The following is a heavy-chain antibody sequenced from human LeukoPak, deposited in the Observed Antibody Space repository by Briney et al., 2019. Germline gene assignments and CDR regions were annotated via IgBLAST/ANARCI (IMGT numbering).Heavy chain of an antibody. CDR2: IYSGGST. J-gene: IGHJ4*02. CDR3: AREVYGGNYHFSDY. D-gene: IGHD4-23*01. CDR1: GFTVSSNY. V-gene: IGHV3-53*01. Sequence: PGGSLRLPCAASGFTVSSNYMSWVRQAPGKGLEWVSVIYSGGSTYYADSVKGRFTTSRDNSKNTLYLQMNSLRAEDTAVYYCAREVYGGNYHFSDYWGQGTLVTVSS.